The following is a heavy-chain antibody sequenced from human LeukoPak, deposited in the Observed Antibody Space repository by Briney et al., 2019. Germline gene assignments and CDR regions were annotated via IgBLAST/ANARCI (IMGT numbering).Heavy chain of an antibody. CDR2: ISYDGSNK. Sequence: GGSLRLSCAASGFTFSSYAMHWVRQAPGKGLEWVAVISYDGSNKYYADSAKGRFTISRDNSKNTLYLQMNSLRAEDTAVYYCARVPVRFLDPLGSWFDPWGQGTLVTVSS. CDR1: GFTFSSYA. J-gene: IGHJ5*02. V-gene: IGHV3-30-3*01. D-gene: IGHD3-3*01. CDR3: ARVPVRFLDPLGSWFDP.